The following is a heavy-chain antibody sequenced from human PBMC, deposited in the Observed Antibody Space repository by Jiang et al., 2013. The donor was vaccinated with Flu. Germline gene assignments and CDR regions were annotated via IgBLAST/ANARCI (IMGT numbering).Heavy chain of an antibody. CDR2: IYNRETT. CDR1: GGSIRLGGYY. V-gene: IGHV4-31*03. CDR3: VREGRQGRLDY. J-gene: IGHJ4*02. Sequence: GPGLVKPSETLSLTCSVSGGSIRLGGYYWTWIRQFPGKGLEWIGYIYNRETTYYNPSLKSRLSIFIDTSKNEFSLSLDSVTAADTAVYFCVREGRQGRLDYWGRGALVTVSS.